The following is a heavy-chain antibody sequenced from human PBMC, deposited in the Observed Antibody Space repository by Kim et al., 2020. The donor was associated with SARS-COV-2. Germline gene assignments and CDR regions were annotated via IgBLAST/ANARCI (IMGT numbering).Heavy chain of an antibody. V-gene: IGHV3-9*01. Sequence: GGSLSLSCAASGFTFDDYAMHWVRQAPGKGLEWVSGISWNSGSIGYADSVKGRFTISRDNAKNSLYLQMNSLRAEDTALYYCAKDILGAYYYDSRGHNSGVYYYGMDVWGQGTTVTVSS. CDR1: GFTFDDYA. CDR3: AKDILGAYYYDSRGHNSGVYYYGMDV. J-gene: IGHJ6*02. D-gene: IGHD3-22*01. CDR2: ISWNSGSI.